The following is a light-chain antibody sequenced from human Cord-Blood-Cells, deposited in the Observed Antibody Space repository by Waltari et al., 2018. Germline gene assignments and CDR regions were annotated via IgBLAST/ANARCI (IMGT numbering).Light chain of an antibody. J-gene: IGKJ3*01. V-gene: IGKV1-39*01. CDR3: KQSYSTPFP. Sequence: DIQMTQSPSSLSASVGDRVTITCRASQSISSYLNWYQQKPGKAPNLLIYAASILQSGVPSRFSGSRSGTDFTLNISSLQPEDFATYYCKQSYSTPFPFGPGTKVDIK. CDR2: AAS. CDR1: QSISSY.